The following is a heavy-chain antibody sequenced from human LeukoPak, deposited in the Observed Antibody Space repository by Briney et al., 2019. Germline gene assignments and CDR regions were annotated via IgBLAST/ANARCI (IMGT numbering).Heavy chain of an antibody. D-gene: IGHD1-26*01. V-gene: IGHV3-7*03. J-gene: IGHJ4*02. CDR1: GFIFRNYW. Sequence: GGSLRLSCAASGFIFRNYWMTWFRQAPGKGLEWVANIKQDGSEKYYVDPVKGRFTISRDNSKNTLYLQMNSLRAEDTAVYYCAKGLSGSYYDCYFDYWGQGTLVTVSS. CDR2: IKQDGSEK. CDR3: AKGLSGSYYDCYFDY.